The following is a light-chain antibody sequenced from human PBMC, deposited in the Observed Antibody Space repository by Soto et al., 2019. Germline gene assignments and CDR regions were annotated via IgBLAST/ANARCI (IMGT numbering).Light chain of an antibody. CDR2: DVA. CDR3: SSYSPTDILGV. V-gene: IGLV2-14*03. Sequence: QSVLTQPASVSGSPGQSITISCTGISADVGTSNFVSWYQHHPGKAPRLILYDVANRPSGVSNRFSGSKSGDTASLTISGLQADDEADYYCSSYSPTDILGVFGTGTKV. CDR1: SADVGTSNF. J-gene: IGLJ1*01.